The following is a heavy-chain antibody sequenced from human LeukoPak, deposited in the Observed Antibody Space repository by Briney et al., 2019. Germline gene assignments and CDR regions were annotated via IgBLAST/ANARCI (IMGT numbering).Heavy chain of an antibody. D-gene: IGHD6-13*01. Sequence: VGSVKVSCKASGYTFTSYDINWVRQATGQGLEWMGWMNPNSGNTGYAQKFQGRVTITRNTSISTAYMELSSLRSEDTAVYYCARGVAAAGSYYYYYYYMDVWGKGTTVTVSS. CDR3: ARGVAAAGSYYYYYYYMDV. J-gene: IGHJ6*03. CDR1: GYTFTSYD. V-gene: IGHV1-8*03. CDR2: MNPNSGNT.